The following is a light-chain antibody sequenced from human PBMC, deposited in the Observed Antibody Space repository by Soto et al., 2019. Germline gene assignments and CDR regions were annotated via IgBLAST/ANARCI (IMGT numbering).Light chain of an antibody. CDR3: HQTYSNPLT. CDR1: LSISTY. J-gene: IGKJ4*01. CDR2: GAS. Sequence: DIQVTQSPPSLSASVGDRVTITCRASLSISTYMAWYQQKPGRAPMLLIYGASNLQSGVPLRFSGSGSGSDFTLTISSLQPEDFATYFCHQTYSNPLTFGGGTKVEIK. V-gene: IGKV1-39*01.